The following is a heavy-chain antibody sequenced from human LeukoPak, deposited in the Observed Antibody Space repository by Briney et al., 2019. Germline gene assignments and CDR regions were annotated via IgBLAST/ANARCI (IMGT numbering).Heavy chain of an antibody. D-gene: IGHD3-16*01. Sequence: PGGSLRLSCAASGFTFSSYAMSWVRQAPGKGLEWVSAISGSGGSTYYADSVKGRFTISRGNSKNTLYLQMNSLRAEDTAVYYCAKDSEEFSDYIWGSDYWGQGTLVTVSS. J-gene: IGHJ4*02. CDR1: GFTFSSYA. CDR2: ISGSGGST. V-gene: IGHV3-23*01. CDR3: AKDSEEFSDYIWGSDY.